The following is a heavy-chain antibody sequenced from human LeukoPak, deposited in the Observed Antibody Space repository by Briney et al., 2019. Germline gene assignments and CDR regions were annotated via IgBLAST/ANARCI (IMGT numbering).Heavy chain of an antibody. CDR2: IKSDGSIT. Sequence: QPGGSLRLSCAASGFTVSTRYMTWVRQAPGKGLVWVSRIKSDGSITTYADSVKGRFTISRDNAKNTLYLQMNSLRAEDTAVYYCAKFADPGVWGQGTMVTVSS. CDR3: AKFADPGV. V-gene: IGHV3-74*01. CDR1: GFTVSTRY. J-gene: IGHJ3*01. D-gene: IGHD7-27*01.